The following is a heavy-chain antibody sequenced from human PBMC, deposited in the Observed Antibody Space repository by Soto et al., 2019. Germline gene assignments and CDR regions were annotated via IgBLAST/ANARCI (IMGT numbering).Heavy chain of an antibody. J-gene: IGHJ5*02. D-gene: IGHD3-22*01. CDR2: IIPIFGTA. Sequence: ASVKVSCKASGGTFSSYAISWVRQAPGQGLEWMGGIIPIFGTANYAQKFQGRVTITADESTSTAYMELSSLRSEDTAVYYCARDSPVYYDSSGYGTRWFDPWGQGTLVTVSS. CDR1: GGTFSSYA. CDR3: ARDSPVYYDSSGYGTRWFDP. V-gene: IGHV1-69*13.